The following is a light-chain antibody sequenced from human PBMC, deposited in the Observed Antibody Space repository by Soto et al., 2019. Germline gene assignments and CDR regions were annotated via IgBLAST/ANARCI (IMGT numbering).Light chain of an antibody. J-gene: IGKJ3*01. V-gene: IGKV3-11*01. CDR2: DAS. Sequence: EIVLTQSPATLSLSPGERATLSCRASQSVSSYVAWYQQKPGQAPRLLIYDASNRAAGTPARFSGSGSGTDFTLTISSLELEDFAVYSRQQSSDWPTFGPDTKVDIK. CDR3: QQSSDWPT. CDR1: QSVSSY.